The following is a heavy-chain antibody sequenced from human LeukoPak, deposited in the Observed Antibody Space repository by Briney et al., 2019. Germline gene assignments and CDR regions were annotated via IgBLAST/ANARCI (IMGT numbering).Heavy chain of an antibody. CDR1: GYTLTELS. CDR3: ATVGGAYSAFDI. Sequence: ASVKVSCKVSGYTLTELSIHWVRQAPGKGLEWMGGFDPEDGETMYEQKFQGRVTMTEDTSTDTAYMELSSLRSEDTAVYYCATVGGAYSAFDIWGQGTMVTVSS. J-gene: IGHJ3*02. CDR2: FDPEDGET. D-gene: IGHD3-16*01. V-gene: IGHV1-24*01.